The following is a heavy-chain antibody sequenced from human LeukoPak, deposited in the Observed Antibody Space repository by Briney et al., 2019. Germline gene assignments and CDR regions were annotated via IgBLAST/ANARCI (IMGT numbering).Heavy chain of an antibody. J-gene: IGHJ4*02. V-gene: IGHV3-30*18. CDR3: AKEITRPNRAVAGLNY. CDR2: ISYDGSHK. CDR1: GFTFSSYG. D-gene: IGHD6-19*01. Sequence: GRSLSLSCAASGFTFSSYGMHWVRQAPGKGLEWVAIISYDGSHKYYADSVKGRFTISRDNSKNTLYLQMNSLRAEDTAMYYCAKEITRPNRAVAGLNYWGQGTLVTVSS.